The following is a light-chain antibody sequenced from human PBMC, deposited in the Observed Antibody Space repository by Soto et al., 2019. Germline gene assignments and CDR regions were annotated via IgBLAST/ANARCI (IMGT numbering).Light chain of an antibody. CDR3: QQYGSSPLT. V-gene: IGKV3-20*01. J-gene: IGKJ1*01. CDR2: GAS. Sequence: EIVLTQSPGTLSLSPGERATLSCRASQSVSSSYLAWYQQKPGQAPRLLIYGASSRATGIPDRFSGSGSGTDFTLTISRREPEDFAAYYCQQYGSSPLTFGQGTKVEIK. CDR1: QSVSSSY.